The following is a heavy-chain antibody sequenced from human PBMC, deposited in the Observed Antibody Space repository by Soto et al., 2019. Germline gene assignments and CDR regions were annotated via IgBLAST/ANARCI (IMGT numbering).Heavy chain of an antibody. V-gene: IGHV4-4*02. CDR3: ASRDPGTSVNY. J-gene: IGHJ4*02. Sequence: SETLSLTCAVSGGSFTSNNWWTWVRQPPGQGLEWIGEIYRTGSTNYNPSLKSRVTISLDKSENQFSLKVTSLTAADTAVYYCASRDPGTSVNYWGQGTLVTVSS. CDR1: GGSFTSNNW. CDR2: IYRTGST. D-gene: IGHD1-7*01.